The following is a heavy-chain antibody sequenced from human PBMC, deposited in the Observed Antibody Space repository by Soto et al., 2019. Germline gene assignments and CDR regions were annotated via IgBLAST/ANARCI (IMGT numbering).Heavy chain of an antibody. V-gene: IGHV4-31*03. CDR2: IYYSGST. J-gene: IGHJ4*02. D-gene: IGHD3-10*01. Sequence: PSETLSLTCTVSGGSISSGGYYWSWIRQHPGKGLEWIGYIYYSGSTYYNPSLKSRVTISVDTSKNQFSLKLSSVTAADTAVYYCVMHDDYGSRKGIFASWGKGTLVTVPS. CDR3: VMHDDYGSRKGIFAS. CDR1: GGSISSGGYY.